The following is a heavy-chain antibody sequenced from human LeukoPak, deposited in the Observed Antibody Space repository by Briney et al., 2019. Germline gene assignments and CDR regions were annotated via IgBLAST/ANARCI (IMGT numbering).Heavy chain of an antibody. V-gene: IGHV3-74*01. CDR3: ARSGYYNGYDY. D-gene: IGHD2/OR15-2a*01. J-gene: IGHJ4*02. Sequence: GGSLRLYCVASGFSFSGQWMHWVRQAPGKGLVAVSRINSDGSVTTYADYVKGRFTISRDNAKNTLYLEMSSLTVEDTALYYCARSGYYNGYDYWGQGTLVTVSS. CDR1: GFSFSGQW. CDR2: INSDGSVT.